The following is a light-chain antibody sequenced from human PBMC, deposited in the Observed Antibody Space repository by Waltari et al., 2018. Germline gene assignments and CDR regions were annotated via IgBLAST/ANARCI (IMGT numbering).Light chain of an antibody. Sequence: DVVLTQSPLSLSVTLGQSASIPCRSSQRLVYSDGNIFLNWFHQKAGQSPRRLIYHVSNRDSGVPDRFSGSGSGTDFTLKISKVEAEDVGVYFCMQGSHWPPWTFGQGTKVEIK. CDR3: MQGSHWPPWT. CDR1: QRLVYSDGNIF. V-gene: IGKV2-30*01. J-gene: IGKJ1*01. CDR2: HVS.